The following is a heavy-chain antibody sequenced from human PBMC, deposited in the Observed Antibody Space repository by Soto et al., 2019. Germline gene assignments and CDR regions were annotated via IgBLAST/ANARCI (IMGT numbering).Heavy chain of an antibody. V-gene: IGHV3-33*01. Sequence: ALRLSCAASGFTFSSYGMHWVRQAPGKGLEWVAVIWYDGSNKYYADSVKGRFTISRDNSKNTLYLQMNSLRAEDTAVYYCARDLSYYDSSGYPLGYWGQGTLVTVSS. J-gene: IGHJ4*02. CDR1: GFTFSSYG. CDR3: ARDLSYYDSSGYPLGY. CDR2: IWYDGSNK. D-gene: IGHD3-22*01.